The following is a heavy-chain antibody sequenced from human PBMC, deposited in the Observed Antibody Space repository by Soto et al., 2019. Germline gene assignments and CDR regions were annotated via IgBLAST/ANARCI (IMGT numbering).Heavy chain of an antibody. CDR2: IYSGGST. D-gene: IGHD6-19*01. J-gene: IGHJ4*02. Sequence: EVQLVETGGGLIQPGGSLRLSCAASGFTVSSNYMSWVRQAPGKGLEWVSVIYSGGSTYYADTVKGRFTISRDNSKNTLYLQMNSLRAEDTAVYYCAGASQWLSFDYWGQGTLVTVSS. CDR1: GFTVSSNY. CDR3: AGASQWLSFDY. V-gene: IGHV3-53*02.